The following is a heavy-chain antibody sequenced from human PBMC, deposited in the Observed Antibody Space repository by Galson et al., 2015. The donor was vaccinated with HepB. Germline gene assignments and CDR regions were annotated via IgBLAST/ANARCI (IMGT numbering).Heavy chain of an antibody. J-gene: IGHJ6*02. CDR2: IRTNTNAYAT. Sequence: SLRLSCAASGFTFRDSAVHWVRQASGKGLEWVGHIRTNTNAYATSYAASVKDRFTISRDDSGDTAYLQMNSLKTEDAAVYYCTRREEDFYDTSGYYYASHYFGLDVWGQGTTVTVSS. CDR3: TRREEDFYDTSGYYYASHYFGLDV. CDR1: GFTFRDSA. D-gene: IGHD3-22*01. V-gene: IGHV3-73*01.